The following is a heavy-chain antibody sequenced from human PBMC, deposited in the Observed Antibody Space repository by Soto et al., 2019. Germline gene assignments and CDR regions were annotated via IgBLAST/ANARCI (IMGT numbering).Heavy chain of an antibody. Sequence: AASVKVSCKASGGSFDSHAISWVRQAPGQGLEWMGGIITFFKATNYAQKFQGRVTITADDSTSTAYLDVHSLRSEDTAVYYCARDVSINYYDGTFSYYAMDVWGQGTTVTV. CDR3: ARDVSINYYDGTFSYYAMDV. CDR1: GGSFDSHA. CDR2: IITFFKAT. J-gene: IGHJ6*02. V-gene: IGHV1-69*13. D-gene: IGHD3-16*01.